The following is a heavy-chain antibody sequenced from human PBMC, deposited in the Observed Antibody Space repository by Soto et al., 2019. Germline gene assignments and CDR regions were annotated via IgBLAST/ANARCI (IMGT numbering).Heavy chain of an antibody. CDR2: FYYSGST. CDR3: ARSVLP. V-gene: IGHV4-31*03. J-gene: IGHJ5*02. CDR1: GGSISTGGYY. Sequence: PSETLSLSCTVSGGSISTGGYYWNWIRQHPGKGLEWIGYFYYSGSTYYNPSLKSRVTISVNTSKNQFSLKLSSVTAADTAVYYCARSVLPWGQGTLVTLFS.